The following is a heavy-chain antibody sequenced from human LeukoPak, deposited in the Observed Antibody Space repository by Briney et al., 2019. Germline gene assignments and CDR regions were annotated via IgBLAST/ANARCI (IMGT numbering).Heavy chain of an antibody. CDR2: ISAYNGNT. J-gene: IGHJ4*02. D-gene: IGHD3-3*01. V-gene: IGHV1-18*01. CDR1: SYTFTSYG. CDR3: ARVGYDFWSGYYTGGYYFDY. Sequence: ASVKVSCKASSYTFTSYGISWVRQAPGQGLEWMGWISAYNGNTNYAQKLQGRVTMPTDTSTSTAYMELRSLRSDDTAVYYCARVGYDFWSGYYTGGYYFDYWGQGTLVTVSS.